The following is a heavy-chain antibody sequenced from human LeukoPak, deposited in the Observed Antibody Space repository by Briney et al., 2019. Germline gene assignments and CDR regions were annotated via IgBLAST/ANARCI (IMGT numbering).Heavy chain of an antibody. CDR3: ARAARRPDGWTGGSYH. CDR1: GGSISGYK. Sequence: SETLFLTCSVSGGSISGYKWAWIRQPAGKGLEWLGWSDDGGHTDYSPSLESRLTVSIDKSKNQVSLKLTSVTAADTAVYYCARAARRPDGWTGGSYHWGQGIPVTVSS. J-gene: IGHJ4*02. CDR2: SDDGGHT. D-gene: IGHD5-24*01. V-gene: IGHV4-4*07.